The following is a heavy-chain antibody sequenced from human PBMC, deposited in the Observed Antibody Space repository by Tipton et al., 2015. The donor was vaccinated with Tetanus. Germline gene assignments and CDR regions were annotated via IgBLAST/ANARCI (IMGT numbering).Heavy chain of an antibody. CDR2: INHSGST. V-gene: IGHV4-34*01. Sequence: TLSLTCAVYGGSFSGYYWSWIRQPPGKGLEWIGEINHSGSTNYNPSLKSRVTISVDTSKNQFSLKLSSVTAADTAVYYCATAASSSAPDYWGQGTLVTVSS. J-gene: IGHJ4*02. CDR3: ATAASSSAPDY. CDR1: GGSFSGYY. D-gene: IGHD6-6*01.